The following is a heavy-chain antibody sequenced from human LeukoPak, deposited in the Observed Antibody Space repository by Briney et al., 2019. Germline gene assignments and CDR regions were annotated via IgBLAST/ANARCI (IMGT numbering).Heavy chain of an antibody. D-gene: IGHD6-19*01. CDR1: GFTFSSYA. V-gene: IGHV3-23*01. J-gene: IGHJ4*02. CDR3: AKAGGWTNYFDY. Sequence: GGSLRLSCAASGFTFSSYAITWVRQAPGKGLEWVSAISAGGGSTYYADSVKGRFTISRDNSKNTLYLQLNSLRAEDTAVYYCAKAGGWTNYFDYWGQGTLVTVSS. CDR2: ISAGGGST.